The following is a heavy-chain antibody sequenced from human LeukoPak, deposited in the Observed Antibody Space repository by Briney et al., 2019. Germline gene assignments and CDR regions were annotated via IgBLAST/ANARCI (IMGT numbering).Heavy chain of an antibody. J-gene: IGHJ4*02. CDR3: AKGIESSGTYYTSFDY. D-gene: IGHD1-26*01. V-gene: IGHV3-23*01. Sequence: GGSLRLSCAASGFNFNSYALSWVRHAPGKGLECVSGFSGSGGATKYADSVEGRFTISRDNAKNTLFLQMSSLRAEDTAIYYCAKGIESSGTYYTSFDYWGQGTLVTVSP. CDR1: GFNFNSYA. CDR2: FSGSGGAT.